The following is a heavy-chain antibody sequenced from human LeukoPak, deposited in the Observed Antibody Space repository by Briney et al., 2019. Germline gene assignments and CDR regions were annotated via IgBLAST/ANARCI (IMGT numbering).Heavy chain of an antibody. CDR2: IKEDGREI. J-gene: IGHJ6*02. CDR3: ARGGRFGIDV. V-gene: IGHV3-7*03. CDR1: GFTFRSHW. D-gene: IGHD1-26*01. Sequence: PGGSLRLSCAASGFTFRSHWMNWVRQAPGKGLEWVANIKEDGREIYYVDSVKGRLIISRDNAKNSLYLQMNTLRVEDTAVYYCARGGRFGIDVWGQGTTVTVSS.